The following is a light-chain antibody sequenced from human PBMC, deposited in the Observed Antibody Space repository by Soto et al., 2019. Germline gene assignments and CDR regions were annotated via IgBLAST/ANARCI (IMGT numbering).Light chain of an antibody. CDR2: GNS. Sequence: QSVLTQPPSVSGAPGQRVTISCTGSSSNIGAGYDVHWYQQLPGTAPKLLIYGNSNRPSEVPDRFSGSKSGTSASLAITGLQAEDEADYYCQSYDSSPSGYVVFGGGTKLTVL. CDR3: QSYDSSPSGYVV. CDR1: SSNIGAGYD. V-gene: IGLV1-40*01. J-gene: IGLJ2*01.